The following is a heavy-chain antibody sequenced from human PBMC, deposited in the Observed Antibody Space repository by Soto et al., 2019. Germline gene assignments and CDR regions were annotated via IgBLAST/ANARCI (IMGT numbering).Heavy chain of an antibody. CDR3: ARWWSGSRQGFDP. V-gene: IGHV4-59*12. CDR1: GGSISSYY. D-gene: IGHD3-3*01. J-gene: IGHJ5*02. CDR2: IYYSGST. Sequence: SETLSLTCTVSGGSISSYYWSWIRQPPGKGLEWIGYIYYSGSTNYNPSLKSRVTISVDTSKNQFSLKLSSVTAADTAVYYCARWWSGSRQGFDPWGQGTLVTV.